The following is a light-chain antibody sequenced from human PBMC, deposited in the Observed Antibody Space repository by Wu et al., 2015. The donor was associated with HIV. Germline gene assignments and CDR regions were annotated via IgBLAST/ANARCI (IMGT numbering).Light chain of an antibody. CDR1: QSVSRF. J-gene: IGKJ1*01. Sequence: EIVLTQSPATLSLSPGERATLSCRASQSVSRFLAWYQHKPGQAPRVVIYDTSNRAAGIPARFSGSGSGTDFTLTISSIQSEDFGLYFCHQYNNWPRTFGQGTQVESK. CDR3: HQYNNWPRT. CDR2: DTS. V-gene: IGKV3-11*01.